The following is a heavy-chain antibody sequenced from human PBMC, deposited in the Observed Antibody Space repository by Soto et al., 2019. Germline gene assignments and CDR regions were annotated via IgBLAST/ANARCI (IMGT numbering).Heavy chain of an antibody. CDR2: IYWDDDK. CDR1: GISVITTSRVG. CDR3: THVDTTIVKNWFDP. V-gene: IGHV2-5*02. J-gene: IGHJ5*02. Sequence: ITLKESGPTLVKPTQTLRLTCSFSGISVITTSRVGVGCIRQPPGKALEWLALIYWDDDKRYSPSLKNRLTVTKDTSINEVFLTLTNMDPVDSDTYYCTHVDTTIVKNWFDPWGQGTLVIVS. D-gene: IGHD5-18*01.